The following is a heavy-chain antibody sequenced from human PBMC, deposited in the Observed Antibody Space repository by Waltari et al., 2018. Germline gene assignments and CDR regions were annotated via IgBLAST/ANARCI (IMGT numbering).Heavy chain of an antibody. CDR2: MNHRRSE. Sequence: QVQLNQWGAGVLKPSETLSLTCAVYGESFSDHFWTWIRQPPGKGLEWIGHMNHRRSENYNPSLRNRVSISVDTSMNQFSLMMTSLTAADTGVYYCARAPGFHYGIFSVPLTLDYWSQGTMVIVSS. CDR1: GESFSDHF. D-gene: IGHD3-3*02. V-gene: IGHV4-34*01. CDR3: ARAPGFHYGIFSVPLTLDY. J-gene: IGHJ3*01.